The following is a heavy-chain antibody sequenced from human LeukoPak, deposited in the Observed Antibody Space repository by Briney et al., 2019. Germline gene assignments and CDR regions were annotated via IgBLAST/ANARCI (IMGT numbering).Heavy chain of an antibody. CDR3: ARGGTAMVPLDY. CDR2: IYYSGST. CDR1: GGSISSSSYY. Sequence: SETLSLTCTVSGGSISSSSYYWGWIRQPPGKGLEWFGSIYYSGSTYYNPSLKSRITISVDTSKNQFSLKLSSVTAADTAVYYCARGGTAMVPLDYWGQGTLVTVSS. J-gene: IGHJ4*02. V-gene: IGHV4-39*07. D-gene: IGHD5-18*01.